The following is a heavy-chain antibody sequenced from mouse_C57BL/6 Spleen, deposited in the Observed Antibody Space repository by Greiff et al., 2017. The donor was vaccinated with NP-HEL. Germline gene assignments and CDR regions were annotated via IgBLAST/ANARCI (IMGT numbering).Heavy chain of an antibody. CDR3: ARQGDGSSRAWFAY. V-gene: IGHV1-63*01. J-gene: IGHJ3*01. Sequence: QVQLQQSGAELVRPGTSVKMSCKASGYTFTNYWIGWAKQRPGHGLEWIGDIYPGGGYTNYNEKFKGKATLTADKSSSTAYMQFSSLTSEDSAIYYCARQGDGSSRAWFAYWGQGTLVTVSA. D-gene: IGHD1-1*01. CDR1: GYTFTNYW. CDR2: IYPGGGYT.